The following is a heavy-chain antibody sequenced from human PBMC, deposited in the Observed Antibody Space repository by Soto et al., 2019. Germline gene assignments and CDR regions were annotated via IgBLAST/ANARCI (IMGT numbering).Heavy chain of an antibody. V-gene: IGHV4-59*01. CDR2: IYYSGST. D-gene: IGHD2-2*01. CDR1: GGSISSYY. CDR3: ARSGYCSSTSCYDYYYGMDV. Sequence: SETLSLTCTVSGGSISSYYWSWIRQSPGKGLEWIGYIYYSGSTNYNPSLKSRVTISVDTSKNQFSLKLSSVTAADTAVYYCARSGYCSSTSCYDYYYGMDVWGQGTTVTVSS. J-gene: IGHJ6*02.